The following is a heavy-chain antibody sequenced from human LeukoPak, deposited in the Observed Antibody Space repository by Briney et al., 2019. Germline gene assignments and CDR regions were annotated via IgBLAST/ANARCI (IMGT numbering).Heavy chain of an antibody. Sequence: HPGGSLRLSCAASGFTFSSYSMNWVRQAPGKGLEWLSYISSSSSTIYYADSVKGRFTISRDNAKNSLYLQMNSLRAEDTAMYYCARGYDISDYWGQGTVVTVSS. CDR1: GFTFSSYS. CDR3: ARGYDISDY. V-gene: IGHV3-48*04. CDR2: ISSSSSTI. D-gene: IGHD3-9*01. J-gene: IGHJ4*02.